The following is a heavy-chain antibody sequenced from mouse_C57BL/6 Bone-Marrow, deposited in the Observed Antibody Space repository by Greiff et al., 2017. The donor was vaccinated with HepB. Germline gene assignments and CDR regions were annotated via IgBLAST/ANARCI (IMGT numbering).Heavy chain of an antibody. CDR1: GYTFTSYG. Sequence: VKLQQSGAELARPGASVKLSCKASGYTFTSYGISWVKQRTGQGLEWIGEIYPRSGNTYYNEKFKGKATLTADKSSSTAYMELRSLTSEDSAVYFCARSPYGNSDWYFDVWGTGTTVTVSS. J-gene: IGHJ1*03. D-gene: IGHD2-1*01. CDR2: IYPRSGNT. CDR3: ARSPYGNSDWYFDV. V-gene: IGHV1-81*01.